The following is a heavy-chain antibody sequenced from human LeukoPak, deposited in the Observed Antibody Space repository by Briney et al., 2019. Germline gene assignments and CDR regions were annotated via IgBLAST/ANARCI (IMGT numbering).Heavy chain of an antibody. J-gene: IGHJ4*02. Sequence: SGPTLVKPTQTLTLTCTFTGFSLSTSGVGVGWIRQSPGKALEWLALVYWDDDKRYSPSLKSRLTITKDTSRNRVFLTMTDMDPVDTATYYCAHRGSYYLFDYWGQGTLVTVSS. D-gene: IGHD1-26*01. CDR3: AHRGSYYLFDY. CDR2: VYWDDDK. V-gene: IGHV2-5*02. CDR1: GFSLSTSGVG.